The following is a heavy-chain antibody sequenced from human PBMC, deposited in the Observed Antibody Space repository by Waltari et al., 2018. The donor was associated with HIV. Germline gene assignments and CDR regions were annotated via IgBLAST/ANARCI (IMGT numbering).Heavy chain of an antibody. CDR2: FDPEDGER. V-gene: IGHV1-24*01. CDR1: GYNITELS. J-gene: IGHJ6*02. Sequence: QVQLVQSGAEVRKPGASVKVSCKVSGYNITELSMHWVRQAPGEGLEWMGGFDPEDGERTYAQKFQGRVTMIEDTSTDTAYMELSSLRSDDTAVYYCATGADTAYWGQGTTVFVSS. CDR3: ATGADTAY. D-gene: IGHD5-18*01.